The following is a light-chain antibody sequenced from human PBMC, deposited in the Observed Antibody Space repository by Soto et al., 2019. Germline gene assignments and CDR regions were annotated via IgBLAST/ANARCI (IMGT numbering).Light chain of an antibody. Sequence: DSQMTQSTSNLSASLGDRVTITCLASQSITDWLAWYQQKPGKAPKLLIYKASTLKSGVPSRFSGSGSGTEFTLTICSLQPDDFATYYCQHYKSYSEAFGQGTKV. V-gene: IGKV1-5*03. CDR2: KAS. J-gene: IGKJ1*01. CDR1: QSITDW. CDR3: QHYKSYSEA.